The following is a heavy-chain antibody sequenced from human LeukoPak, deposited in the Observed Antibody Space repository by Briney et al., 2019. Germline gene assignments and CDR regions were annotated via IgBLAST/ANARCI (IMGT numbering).Heavy chain of an antibody. Sequence: SETLSLTCTVSGGSISFYYWSWIRQPPGKGLEWIGHIYKIGTTNYNPSLKSRLTISADTSKNQFSLQLRSVTAADTAVYYCVIGVGWQPDYWGQGALVTVSS. CDR3: VIGVGWQPDY. J-gene: IGHJ4*02. V-gene: IGHV4-59*01. D-gene: IGHD2-15*01. CDR1: GGSISFYY. CDR2: IYKIGTT.